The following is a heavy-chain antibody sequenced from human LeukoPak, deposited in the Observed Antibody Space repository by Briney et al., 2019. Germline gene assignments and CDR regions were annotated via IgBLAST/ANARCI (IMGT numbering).Heavy chain of an antibody. D-gene: IGHD6-13*01. CDR1: GGSISSYY. V-gene: IGHV4-4*07. CDR3: ARAFAGYSSLPTYYYYMDV. CDR2: IYTSGST. Sequence: SETLSLTCTVSGGSISSYYWRWIRQPAGKGLEWIGRIYTSGSTNYNPSLKSRVTMSVDTSKNQFSLKLSSVTAADTAVYYCARAFAGYSSLPTYYYYMDVWGKGTTVTVSS. J-gene: IGHJ6*03.